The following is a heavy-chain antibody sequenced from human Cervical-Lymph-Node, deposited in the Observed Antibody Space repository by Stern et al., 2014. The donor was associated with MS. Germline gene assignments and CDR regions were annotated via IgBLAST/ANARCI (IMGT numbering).Heavy chain of an antibody. V-gene: IGHV3-9*01. CDR1: GFTFNDYA. CDR3: AKRVFREWYFDL. Sequence: VQLVESGGGLVRPGRSLRLSCAASGFTFNDYAMHWVRQAPGKGLELVASVSWNSVAIDYADSVKGRFTISRDNAENFLYLQMNSLRPEDTAFYYCAKRVFREWYFDLWGRGTLVTVSS. CDR2: VSWNSVAI. J-gene: IGHJ2*01.